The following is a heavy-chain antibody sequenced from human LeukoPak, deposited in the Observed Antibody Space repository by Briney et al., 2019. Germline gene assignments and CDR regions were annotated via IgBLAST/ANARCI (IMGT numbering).Heavy chain of an antibody. J-gene: IGHJ4*02. D-gene: IGHD4-23*01. CDR2: ISGSGGST. CDR3: AKDWVSTVVTPFDY. Sequence: GGSLRLSRAASGFTFSSYAMSWVRQAPGKGLEWASAISGSGGSTYYADSVKGRFTISRDNSKNTLYLQMNSLRAEDTAVYYCAKDWVSTVVTPFDYWGQGTLVTVSS. V-gene: IGHV3-23*01. CDR1: GFTFSSYA.